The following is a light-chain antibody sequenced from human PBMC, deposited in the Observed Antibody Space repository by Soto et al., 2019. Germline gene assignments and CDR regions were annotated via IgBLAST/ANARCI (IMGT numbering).Light chain of an antibody. V-gene: IGLV2-14*01. CDR3: SSYTSVSTPYV. CDR2: EVS. Sequence: QSALTQPASVSGSPGQSITISCTGTSSDVGGYNFVSWYQQHPGKAPKRMIYEVSDRPSGVSNRFSGSKSGNTASLTISGLQAEDEADYYCSSYTSVSTPYVFGTGTKLTVL. J-gene: IGLJ1*01. CDR1: SSDVGGYNF.